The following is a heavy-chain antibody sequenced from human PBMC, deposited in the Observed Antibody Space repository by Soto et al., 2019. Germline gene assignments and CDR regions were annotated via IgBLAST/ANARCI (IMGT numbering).Heavy chain of an antibody. Sequence: GASVKVSCKASGYTFTSYGISWVRQAPGQGLEWMGWISAYNGNTIYAQKFQGRVTMTTDTSTSTVYMELRSLISDDTAVFYCARDFSGYSGYLGGLSLFDPWGQGTLVTVSS. CDR2: ISAYNGNT. J-gene: IGHJ5*02. V-gene: IGHV1-18*01. CDR3: ARDFSGYSGYLGGLSLFDP. CDR1: GYTFTSYG. D-gene: IGHD5-12*01.